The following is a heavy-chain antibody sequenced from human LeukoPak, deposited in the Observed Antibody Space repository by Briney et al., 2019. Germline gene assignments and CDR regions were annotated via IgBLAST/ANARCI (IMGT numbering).Heavy chain of an antibody. Sequence: DPGGSLRLSCAASGFIFTIYAMSWVRQAPGKGLEWVSAISPGGDTIYYLDSVKGRFTISRDNSKNTLYLQMNSLRAEDTAVYYCARRATVVGPAPFDHWGQGTLVTVSS. CDR2: ISPGGDTI. CDR1: GFIFTIYA. J-gene: IGHJ4*02. V-gene: IGHV3-23*01. CDR3: ARRATVVGPAPFDH. D-gene: IGHD4-23*01.